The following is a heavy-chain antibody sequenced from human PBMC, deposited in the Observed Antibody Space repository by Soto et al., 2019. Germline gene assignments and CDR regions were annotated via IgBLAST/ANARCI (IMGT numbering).Heavy chain of an antibody. CDR1: GYTLTELS. CDR3: ATFEYSSSLSRPSYFDY. CDR2: FDPEDGET. Sequence: GASLKVSCKFSGYTLTELSMHWVRQAPGKGLEWMGGFDPEDGETIYAQKFQGRVTMTEDTSTDTAYMELSSLRSEDTAVYYCATFEYSSSLSRPSYFDYWGQGTLVTVSS. J-gene: IGHJ4*02. V-gene: IGHV1-24*01. D-gene: IGHD6-6*01.